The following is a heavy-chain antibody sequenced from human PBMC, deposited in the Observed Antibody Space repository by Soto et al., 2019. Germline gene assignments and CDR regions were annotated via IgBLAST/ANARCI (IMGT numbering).Heavy chain of an antibody. D-gene: IGHD5-12*01. Sequence: QITLKESGPTLVKPTQTLTVTCTFSGFSLNTTGVAVGWIRQPPGRALEWLSLIYWDDDKRYSPSLKSRLTITKDTSKNQVVLTITNMDHVDTATYYCANFSGYDLWFDPWGQGTLVTVSS. CDR3: ANFSGYDLWFDP. CDR1: GFSLNTTGVA. CDR2: IYWDDDK. V-gene: IGHV2-5*02. J-gene: IGHJ5*02.